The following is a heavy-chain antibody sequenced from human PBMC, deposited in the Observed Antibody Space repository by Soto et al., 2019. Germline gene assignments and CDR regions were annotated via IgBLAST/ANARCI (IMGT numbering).Heavy chain of an antibody. CDR2: ISGSGTSI. CDR1: GFTFSDHS. CDR3: ARSNKGAYYYYGMDV. D-gene: IGHD2-8*01. J-gene: IGHJ6*02. V-gene: IGHV3-11*01. Sequence: GGSLRLSCVASGFTFSDHSMTWIRQAPGKGLEWVSSISGSGTSIYYTDSVKGRFTISRANADNSVFLQMNSLRSEDTAVYYCARSNKGAYYYYGMDVWGQGTTVTVSS.